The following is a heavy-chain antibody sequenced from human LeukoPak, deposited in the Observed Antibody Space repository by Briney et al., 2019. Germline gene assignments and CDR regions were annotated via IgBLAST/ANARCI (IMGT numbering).Heavy chain of an antibody. CDR3: ARAAAYCGGDCYSGSLNYYGMTS. V-gene: IGHV1-69*02. Sequence: ASVKVSCKASGGTFSSYTISWVRQAPGQGLEWMGRIIPILGIANYAQKFQGRVTITADKSTSTAYMELSSLRSEDTAVYYCARAAAYCGGDCYSGSLNYYGMTSGAKGPRSPSP. CDR2: IIPILGIA. CDR1: GGTFSSYT. J-gene: IGHJ6*02. D-gene: IGHD2-21*02.